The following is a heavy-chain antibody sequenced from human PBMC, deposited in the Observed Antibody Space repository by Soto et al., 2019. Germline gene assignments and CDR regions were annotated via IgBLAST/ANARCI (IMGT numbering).Heavy chain of an antibody. D-gene: IGHD2-2*01. CDR1: GGTFSSYA. J-gene: IGHJ6*02. V-gene: IGHV1-69*12. CDR3: ARAGVRISTSCYWCYGIDV. Sequence: QVQLVQSGAEVKKPGSSVKVSCKASGGTFSSYAISWVRQAPGQGLEWMGGIIPIFGTANYAQKFQGRVTITADESTSTAYMEMSSLRSEDTAVYYCARAGVRISTSCYWCYGIDVWGHGTTVTVSS. CDR2: IIPIFGTA.